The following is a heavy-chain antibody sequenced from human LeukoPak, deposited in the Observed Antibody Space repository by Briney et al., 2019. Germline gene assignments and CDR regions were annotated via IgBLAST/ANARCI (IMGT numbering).Heavy chain of an antibody. CDR1: GLIFSNNW. CDR2: INKDGSNT. Sequence: PGRSLRLSCAASGLIFSNNWMHWVRQAPGKGLVWVSHINKDGSNTNYADSVKGRFTISRDNARNTLYLQMNRLRVEDTAVYYCVSSLGGNDNWGQGTLVSVSS. V-gene: IGHV3-74*01. J-gene: IGHJ4*02. CDR3: VSSLGGNDN.